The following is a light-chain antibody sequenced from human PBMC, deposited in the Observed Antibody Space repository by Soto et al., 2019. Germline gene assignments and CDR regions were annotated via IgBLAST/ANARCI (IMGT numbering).Light chain of an antibody. J-gene: IGKJ4*01. CDR2: GAS. Sequence: EIVLTQSPGTLSLSPGERATLSCRASQSVNNRYVAWYQQIPGQAPRLVIFGASSRATGIPDRFIGSGSGTYFSLTISRLEHDDFAGYYCQQHSRSPWVTCGGGTQVEIK. CDR3: QQHSRSPWVT. V-gene: IGKV3-20*01. CDR1: QSVNNRY.